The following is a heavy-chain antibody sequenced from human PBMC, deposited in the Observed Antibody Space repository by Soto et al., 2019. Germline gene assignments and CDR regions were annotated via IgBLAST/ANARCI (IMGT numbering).Heavy chain of an antibody. CDR2: ISYDGSNK. CDR3: ARDRQQLPPMGVYYYYYGMDV. CDR1: GFTFSSYA. V-gene: IGHV3-30-3*01. J-gene: IGHJ6*02. D-gene: IGHD6-13*01. Sequence: QVQLVESGGGVVQPGRSLRLSCAASGFTFSSYAMHWVRQAPGKGLEWVAVISYDGSNKYYADSVKGRFTISRDNSKNTLYLQMNSLRAEDTAVYYCARDRQQLPPMGVYYYYYGMDVWGQGTTVTVSS.